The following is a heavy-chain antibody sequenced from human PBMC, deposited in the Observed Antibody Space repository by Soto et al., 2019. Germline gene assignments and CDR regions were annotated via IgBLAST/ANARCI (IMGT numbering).Heavy chain of an antibody. V-gene: IGHV3-23*01. J-gene: IGHJ3*02. CDR2: ISGGGDGT. CDR1: GFTFSNYA. Sequence: EVQLLESGGGLVQPGGSLRLSCAASGFTFSNYAMTWVRQAPGKGLEWVSTISGGGDGTFYADSVKGRFTISRDNSRNTVYLPMNGLRAEDTAGYYCAKKGLGSLTTYCNSGDCHYAFDIWGQGTRVTVSS. D-gene: IGHD2-21*02. CDR3: AKKGLGSLTTYCNSGDCHYAFDI.